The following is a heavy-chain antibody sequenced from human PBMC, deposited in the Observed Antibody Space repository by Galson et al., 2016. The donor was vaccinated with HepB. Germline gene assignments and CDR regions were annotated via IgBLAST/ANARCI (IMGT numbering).Heavy chain of an antibody. V-gene: IGHV3-30-3*01. CDR3: ARGSGIQGLLKY. CDR2: ISYDATNK. J-gene: IGHJ4*02. Sequence: SLRLSCAASGFTFSSYDMHWVRQAPGKGLEWVAVISYDATNKYYADSVKGRFTISRDNSKDTLYLQINSLRVEDTAVYFCARGSGIQGLLKYWGQGTLVTVSS. CDR1: GFTFSSYD. D-gene: IGHD3-10*01.